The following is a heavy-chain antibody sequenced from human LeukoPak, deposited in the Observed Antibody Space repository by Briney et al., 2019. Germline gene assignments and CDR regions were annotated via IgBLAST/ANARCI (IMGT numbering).Heavy chain of an antibody. CDR3: ARDLDYDSSGLDY. CDR1: GSTFSSYA. D-gene: IGHD3-22*01. CDR2: ISYDGSNK. V-gene: IGHV3-30-3*01. Sequence: GRSLRLSCAASGSTFSSYAMHWVRQAPGKGLEWVAVISYDGSNKYYADSVKGRFTISRDNSKNTLYLQMNSLRAEDTAVYYCARDLDYDSSGLDYWGQGTLVTVSS. J-gene: IGHJ4*02.